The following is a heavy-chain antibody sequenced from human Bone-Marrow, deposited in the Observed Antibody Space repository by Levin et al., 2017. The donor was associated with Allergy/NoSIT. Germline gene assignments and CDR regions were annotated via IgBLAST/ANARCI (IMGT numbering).Heavy chain of an antibody. J-gene: IGHJ4*02. CDR1: GFRFDDYA. CDR3: SKGSMFVDYHQSSGLSKESLDE. CDR2: ISWNTATI. Sequence: SCVASGFRFDDYAMHWVRQVPGKGLEWVSGISWNTATIGYADSVKGRFSISRDNSQNSLYLELNSLRPEDTALYFCSKGSMFVDYHQSSGLSKESLDEWGRGTLVIVSS. V-gene: IGHV3-9*01. D-gene: IGHD3-22*01.